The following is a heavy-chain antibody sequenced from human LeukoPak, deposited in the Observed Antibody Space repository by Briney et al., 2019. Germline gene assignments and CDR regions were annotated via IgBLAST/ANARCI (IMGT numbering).Heavy chain of an antibody. CDR1: GFTFSSYN. J-gene: IGHJ4*02. V-gene: IGHV3-48*02. D-gene: IGHD3-22*01. CDR2: ISSSSSTI. Sequence: GGSLRLSCAASGFTFSSYNMNWVRQAPGKGLEWVSYISSSSSTIYYADSVQGRFTISRDNAKNSLYLQLNSLRDEDTAVYYCARDRSPYTTSAYYLDYWGQGTLVTVSS. CDR3: ARDRSPYTTSAYYLDY.